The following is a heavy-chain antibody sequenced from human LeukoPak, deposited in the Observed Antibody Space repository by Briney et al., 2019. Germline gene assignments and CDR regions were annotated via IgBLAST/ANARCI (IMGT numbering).Heavy chain of an antibody. J-gene: IGHJ4*02. CDR2: INHSGST. CDR3: ARAGIAVAGRVDY. V-gene: IGHV4-34*01. D-gene: IGHD6-19*01. CDR1: GGSFSGYC. Sequence: SETLSLTCAVYGGSFSGYCWSWIRQPPGKGLEWIGEINHSGSTNYNPSLKSQVTISVDTSKNQFSLKLSSVTAADTAVYYCARAGIAVAGRVDYWGQGTLVTVSS.